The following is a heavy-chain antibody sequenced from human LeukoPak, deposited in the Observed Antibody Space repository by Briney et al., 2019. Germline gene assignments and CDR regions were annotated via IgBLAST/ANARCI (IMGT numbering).Heavy chain of an antibody. CDR1: GGSIRGYY. V-gene: IGHV4-59*01. CDR3: ARSYSSGWYPNWYFDL. Sequence: PSETLSLTCTVSGGSIRGYYWNWIRQPPGKGLEWIGYIYYSGSTTYNPSLKSRVTISVDTSKNHFSLKLSSVTAADTAVYYCARSYSSGWYPNWYFDLWGRGTLVTVSS. J-gene: IGHJ2*01. CDR2: IYYSGST. D-gene: IGHD6-19*01.